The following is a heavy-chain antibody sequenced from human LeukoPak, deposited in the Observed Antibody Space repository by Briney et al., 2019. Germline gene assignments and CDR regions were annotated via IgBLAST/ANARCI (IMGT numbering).Heavy chain of an antibody. J-gene: IGHJ5*02. Sequence: PSETLSLTCTVSGGSITNYYWSWVRQAPGKGLEWVSSTSGSGGSTYYADSVKGRFTISRDNSKNTLSLQMNSLRAEDTAVYYCAKSGGDYAWGQGTLVTISS. CDR2: TSGSGGST. CDR3: AKSGGDYA. D-gene: IGHD2-21*02. CDR1: GGSITNYY. V-gene: IGHV3-23*01.